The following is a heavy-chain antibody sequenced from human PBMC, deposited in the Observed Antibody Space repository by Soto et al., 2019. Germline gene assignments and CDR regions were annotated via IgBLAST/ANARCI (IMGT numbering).Heavy chain of an antibody. V-gene: IGHV3-74*01. CDR3: ARGSSSWYVSFDY. J-gene: IGHJ4*02. D-gene: IGHD6-13*01. Sequence: GGSLRLSCAVSGFTFSSNWMHWVRRAPGKGLVWVSRINSDGSSSSYADSVKGQFTISRDNAKNTLYLQMNSLRAEDTAVYYCARGSSSWYVSFDYWGQGTLVTVSS. CDR1: GFTFSSNW. CDR2: INSDGSSS.